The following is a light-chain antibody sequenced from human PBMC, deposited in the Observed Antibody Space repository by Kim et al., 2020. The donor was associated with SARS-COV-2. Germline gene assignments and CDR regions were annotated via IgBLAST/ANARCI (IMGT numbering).Light chain of an antibody. V-gene: IGLV2-14*03. Sequence: GQQITNSWPATSSCVGAYSYVSWYQQYPGKAPKLMIYGVDKRPSGVSNRFSGSKSGNTASLTISGLQAEDEADYYCSSYASSSTVVFGGGTQLTVL. CDR1: SSCVGAYSY. CDR3: SSYASSSTVV. CDR2: GVD. J-gene: IGLJ3*02.